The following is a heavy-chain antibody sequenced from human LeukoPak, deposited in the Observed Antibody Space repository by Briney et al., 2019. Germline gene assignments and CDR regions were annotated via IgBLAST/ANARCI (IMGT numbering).Heavy chain of an antibody. Sequence: PSETLSLTCTVSGGSISSGSYYWSWIRQPAGKGLEWIGRIYTSGSTNYNPSLKSRVTISVDTSKNQFSLKLSSVTAADTAVYYCAREAQDTAMDTVYYYYYYMDVWGKGTTVTISS. CDR1: GGSISSGSYY. V-gene: IGHV4-61*02. CDR2: IYTSGST. CDR3: AREAQDTAMDTVYYYYYYMDV. D-gene: IGHD5-18*01. J-gene: IGHJ6*03.